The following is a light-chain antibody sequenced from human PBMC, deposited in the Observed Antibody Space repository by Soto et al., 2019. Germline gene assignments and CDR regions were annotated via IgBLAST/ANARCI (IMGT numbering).Light chain of an antibody. J-gene: IGLJ1*01. CDR3: SSYTSSSTLL. CDR2: DVS. V-gene: IGLV2-14*01. Sequence: QSVLTQPASVSGSPGQSITISCTGTSNVVGVYNYVSWYQQHPGKAPKLMIYDVSNRPSGVSNRFSGSKSGNTASLTISGLQAEDEADYYCSSYTSSSTLLFGTGTKVTVL. CDR1: SNVVGVYNY.